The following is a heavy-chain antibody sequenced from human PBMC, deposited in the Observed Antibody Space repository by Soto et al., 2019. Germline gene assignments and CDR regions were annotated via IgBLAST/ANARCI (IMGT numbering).Heavy chain of an antibody. CDR3: AKTITTYSGDSRGRGALVDY. Sequence: QVQLVESGGGVVQPGRSLRLSCAASGFTFSTYGMHWVRQPPGKGLGWVAVISSDGSNEHYADPVKGRFTISRDNSKNTLFLQMNSLRVEATAVYYCAKTITTYSGDSRGRGALVDYWGQGTLVTVSS. D-gene: IGHD3-22*01. V-gene: IGHV3-30*18. J-gene: IGHJ4*02. CDR1: GFTFSTYG. CDR2: ISSDGSNE.